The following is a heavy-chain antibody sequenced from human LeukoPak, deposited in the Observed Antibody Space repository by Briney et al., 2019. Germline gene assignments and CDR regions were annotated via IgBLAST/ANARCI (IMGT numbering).Heavy chain of an antibody. J-gene: IGHJ4*02. D-gene: IGHD1-26*01. CDR2: IYFNGYT. CDR3: VGGSSYYFDY. Sequence: SETLSLTCTVSGGSISSYYWNWIRQPPGKGLEWIGYIYFNGYTNYNPSLKSRVTISVDTSKNQFSLKLSSVTAADTAVYYCVGGSSYYFDYWGQGTLVTVSS. CDR1: GGSISSYY. V-gene: IGHV4-59*12.